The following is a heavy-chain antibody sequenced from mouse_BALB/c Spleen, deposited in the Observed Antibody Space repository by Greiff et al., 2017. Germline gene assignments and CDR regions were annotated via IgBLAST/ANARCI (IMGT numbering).Heavy chain of an antibody. D-gene: IGHD3-3*01. CDR3: ARRGWDYYAMDY. CDR1: GFTFSSFG. Sequence: EVQLQESGGGLVQPGGSRKLSCAASGFTFSSFGMHWVRQAPEKGLEWVAYISSGSSTIYYADTVKGRFTISRDNPKNTLFLQMTSLRSEDTAMYYCARRGWDYYAMDYWGQGTSVTVSS. J-gene: IGHJ4*01. CDR2: ISSGSSTI. V-gene: IGHV5-17*02.